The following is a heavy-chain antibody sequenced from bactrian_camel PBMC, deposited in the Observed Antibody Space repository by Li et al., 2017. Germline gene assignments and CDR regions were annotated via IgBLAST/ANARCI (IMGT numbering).Heavy chain of an antibody. CDR2: FGSEGTI. CDR3: AADFFQDEHRAVLAGNPFSYEYPY. J-gene: IGHJ4*01. V-gene: IGHV3S55*01. Sequence: HVQLVESGGGSVQAGGSLRLSCAASGYTSRRSYMAWFRQAPGKEREGVAVFGSEGTINYATSVKGRFTIARGNAKKILYLQMNDLKPEDTAMYYCAADFFQDEHRAVLAGNPFSYEYPYWGQGTQVTVS. CDR1: GYTSRRSY. D-gene: IGHD1*01.